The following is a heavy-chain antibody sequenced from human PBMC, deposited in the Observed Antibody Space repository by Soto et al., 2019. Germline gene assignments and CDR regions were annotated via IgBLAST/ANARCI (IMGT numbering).Heavy chain of an antibody. CDR2: INPNSGGT. CDR1: GYTFTGYY. D-gene: IGHD6-6*01. J-gene: IGHJ4*02. Sequence: QVQLVQSGAEVKKPGASVKVSCKASGYTFTGYYMHWVRQAPGQGLEWMGWINPNSGGTNYAQKFQGRVTMTRDTSIPTAYMELSRLRSDDTAVYYCASTVQQLVSATSLFDYWGQGTLVTVSS. V-gene: IGHV1-2*02. CDR3: ASTVQQLVSATSLFDY.